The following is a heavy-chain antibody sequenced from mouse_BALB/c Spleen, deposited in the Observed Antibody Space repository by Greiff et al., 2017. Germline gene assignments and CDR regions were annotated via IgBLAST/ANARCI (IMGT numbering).Heavy chain of an antibody. J-gene: IGHJ1*01. V-gene: IGHV1-7*01. CDR3: ARCGNYWYFDV. Sequence: LLESGAELAKPGASVKMSCKASGYTFTSYWMHWVKQRPGQGLEWIGYINPSTGYTEYNQKFKDKATLTADKSSSTAYMQLSSLTSEDSAVYYCARCGNYWYFDVWGAGTTVTVSS. CDR1: GYTFTSYW. D-gene: IGHD1-1*01. CDR2: INPSTGYT.